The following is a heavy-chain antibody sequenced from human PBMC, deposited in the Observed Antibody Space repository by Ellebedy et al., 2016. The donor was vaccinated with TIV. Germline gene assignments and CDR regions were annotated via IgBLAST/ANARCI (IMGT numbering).Heavy chain of an antibody. CDR2: ISGNGRST. V-gene: IGHV3-23*01. CDR1: GFTFSSHA. Sequence: GESLKISCAGSGFTFSSHAMSWVRQAPGKGLEWVSGISGNGRSTYYADFLKGRFTISRDNSKNTLYLQMNSLRNEDTAVYYCAKWTLIVVVVGATIDYWGQGTLVSVSS. CDR3: AKWTLIVVVVGATIDY. D-gene: IGHD2-15*01. J-gene: IGHJ4*02.